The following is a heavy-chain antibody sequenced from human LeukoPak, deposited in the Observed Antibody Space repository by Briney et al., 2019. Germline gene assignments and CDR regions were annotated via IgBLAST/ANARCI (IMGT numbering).Heavy chain of an antibody. CDR3: ARDDLVYSVNHGMDV. J-gene: IGHJ6*02. D-gene: IGHD2-15*01. CDR1: GGSISGYY. V-gene: IGHV4-4*07. CDR2: IYTSESI. Sequence: SETLSLTCTVSGGSISGYYWSWIRQPAGKGLEWIGRIYTSESINYNPTLKSRITMSVDTSKNQIPLRLSSVTAADTAVYFCARDDLVYSVNHGMDVWGRGITVTVSS.